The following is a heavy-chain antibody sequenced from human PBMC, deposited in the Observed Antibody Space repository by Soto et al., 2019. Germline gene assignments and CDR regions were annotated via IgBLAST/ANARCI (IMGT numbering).Heavy chain of an antibody. CDR1: GGSISSYY. V-gene: IGHV4-59*01. J-gene: IGHJ5*02. CDR2: IYYSGST. Sequence: SETLSLTCTVSGGSISSYYWSWIRQPPGKGLEWIGYIYYSGSTNYNPSLKSRVTISVDTSKNQFSLKLSSVTAADTAVYYCARMSQDFWSGSNWFDPWGQGTLVTVSS. D-gene: IGHD3-3*01. CDR3: ARMSQDFWSGSNWFDP.